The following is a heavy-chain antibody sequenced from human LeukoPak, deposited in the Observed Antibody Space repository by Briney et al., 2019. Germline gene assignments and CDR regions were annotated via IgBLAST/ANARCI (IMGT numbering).Heavy chain of an antibody. Sequence: QAGGSLRLSCAGSGFTFSSYWMTWVRQAPGKGLEWVASIKQDGSDKYYADSVKGRFTISRDNAKNSLYLLMNSLRAEDTPVYYCARIYCSGGSCTFDYWGQGTLVTVSS. CDR3: ARIYCSGGSCTFDY. D-gene: IGHD2-15*01. J-gene: IGHJ4*02. V-gene: IGHV3-7*04. CDR2: IKQDGSDK. CDR1: GFTFSSYW.